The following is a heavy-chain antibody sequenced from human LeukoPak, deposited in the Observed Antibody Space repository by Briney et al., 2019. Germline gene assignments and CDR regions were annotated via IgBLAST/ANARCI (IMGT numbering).Heavy chain of an antibody. J-gene: IGHJ5*02. CDR2: IYTTEST. D-gene: IGHD2-2*01. CDR3: ARGYCSSTSCYAFDP. CDR1: GGSISSDY. V-gene: IGHV4-4*07. Sequence: SETLSLTCTVSGGSISSDYWSWIRQPAGKGLEWIGRIYTTESTNYNPSLKSRVPISLDKSKNQFSLKLKSVTAADAAVYYCARGYCSSTSCYAFDPWGQGTLVTVSS.